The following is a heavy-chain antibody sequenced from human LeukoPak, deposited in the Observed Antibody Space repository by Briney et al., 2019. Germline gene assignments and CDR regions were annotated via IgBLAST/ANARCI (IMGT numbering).Heavy chain of an antibody. D-gene: IGHD3-22*01. CDR1: GFTFDDYG. J-gene: IGHJ4*02. Sequence: GGSLRLSCAASGFTFDDYGMSWVRQAPGKGLEWVSGINWNGGSTGYADSVKGLFTISRDNAKNSLYLQMNSLRAEDTALYYCARAYYDSSGYYQHAFDYWGQGTLVTVSS. CDR3: ARAYYDSSGYYQHAFDY. V-gene: IGHV3-20*04. CDR2: INWNGGST.